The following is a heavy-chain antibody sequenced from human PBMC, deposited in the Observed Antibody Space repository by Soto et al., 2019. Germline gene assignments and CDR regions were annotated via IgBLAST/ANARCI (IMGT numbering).Heavy chain of an antibody. J-gene: IGHJ4*02. CDR1: GYTFTSYA. Sequence: QVPLVQSGAEVKKPGASVKVSCKASGYTFTSYAMHWVRQAPGQRLEWMGWINAGNGNTKYSQKFQGRVTITRDTSASTAYMELSSLRYEDTAVYYCARDVVAADYYDSSGSPAAYFDYWGQGNLVNVSS. V-gene: IGHV1-3*01. CDR3: ARDVVAADYYDSSGSPAAYFDY. CDR2: INAGNGNT. D-gene: IGHD3-22*01.